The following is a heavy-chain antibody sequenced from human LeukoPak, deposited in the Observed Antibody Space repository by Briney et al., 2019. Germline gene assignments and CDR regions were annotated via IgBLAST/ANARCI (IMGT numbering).Heavy chain of an antibody. CDR1: GYSFTSYW. Sequence: GESLKISCKGSGYSFTSYWIGWVRQMPGKGLEWMGIIYPGDSDTRYSPSFQGQVTISADKSISTAYLQWSSLKASDTAMYYCARRGSGRSRYNWFDPWGQGTLVTVSS. CDR3: ARRGSGRSRYNWFDP. CDR2: IYPGDSDT. V-gene: IGHV5-51*01. J-gene: IGHJ5*02. D-gene: IGHD6-19*01.